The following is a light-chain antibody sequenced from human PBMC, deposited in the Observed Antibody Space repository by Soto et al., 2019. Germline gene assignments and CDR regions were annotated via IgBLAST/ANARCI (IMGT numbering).Light chain of an antibody. CDR2: EGS. CDR1: SSDVGSYNL. CDR3: CSYAASSTLV. Sequence: QSALTQPASVSGSPGRSITISCTGTSSDVGSYNLVSWYQQHPGKAPKLMIYEGSKRPSGVSNRFSGSKSGNTASLTISGLQAEDEADYYCCSYAASSTLVFGGGTQLTVL. V-gene: IGLV2-23*01. J-gene: IGLJ2*01.